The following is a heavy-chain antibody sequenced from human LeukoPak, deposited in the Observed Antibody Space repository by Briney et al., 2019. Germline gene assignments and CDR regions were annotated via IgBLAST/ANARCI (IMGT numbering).Heavy chain of an antibody. V-gene: IGHV4-59*08. CDR1: GGSISSYY. Sequence: SETLSLTCTVSGGSISSYYWSWIRQPPGKGLEWIGTIYHSGTAYYNPSLNSRVTISVDTSKNQFSLKLNSVTAADTAVYYCARVWGYTYGYFDYWGQGTLVTVSS. D-gene: IGHD5-18*01. CDR2: IYHSGTA. J-gene: IGHJ4*02. CDR3: ARVWGYTYGYFDY.